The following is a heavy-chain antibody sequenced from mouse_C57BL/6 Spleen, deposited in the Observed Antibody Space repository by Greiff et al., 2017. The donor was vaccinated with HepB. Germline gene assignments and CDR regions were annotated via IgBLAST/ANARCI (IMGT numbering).Heavy chain of an antibody. CDR3: ARSSNSYYFDY. J-gene: IGHJ2*01. CDR2: IYPGDGDT. V-gene: IGHV1-82*01. D-gene: IGHD2-5*01. CDR1: GYAFSSSW. Sequence: QVQLQQSGPELVKPGASVKISCKASGYAFSSSWMNWVKQRPGKGLEWIGRIYPGDGDTNYNGKFKGKATLTADKSSSTAYMQLSSLTSEDSAVYFCARSSNSYYFDYWGQGTTLTVSS.